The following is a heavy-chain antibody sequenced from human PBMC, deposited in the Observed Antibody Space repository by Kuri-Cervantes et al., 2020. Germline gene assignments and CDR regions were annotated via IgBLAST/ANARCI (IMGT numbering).Heavy chain of an antibody. Sequence: ASVKVSCKASGYTFTSYAMHWVRQAPGQRLEWVGWINAGNGYTKYSQKFQGRVTITRDTSASTVHMELSSLRSDDTAVYYCARAVGYCSTISCYEGVWFDPWGQGTLVTVSS. CDR3: ARAVGYCSTISCYEGVWFDP. V-gene: IGHV1-3*01. J-gene: IGHJ5*02. D-gene: IGHD2-2*01. CDR2: INAGNGYT. CDR1: GYTFTSYA.